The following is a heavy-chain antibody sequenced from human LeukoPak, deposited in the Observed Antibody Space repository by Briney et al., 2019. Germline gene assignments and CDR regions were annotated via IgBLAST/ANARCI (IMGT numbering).Heavy chain of an antibody. CDR3: AKGAVWSGYYGPKPDSYFDY. CDR2: INHSGST. V-gene: IGHV4-34*01. J-gene: IGHJ4*02. Sequence: SETLSLTCAVYGGSFSGYYWNWIRQPPGKGLEWIGEINHSGSTNYNPSLKSRVTISVDTSTNQFSLKLSSVTAADTAVYYCAKGAVWSGYYGPKPDSYFDYWGQGTLVTVSS. CDR1: GGSFSGYY. D-gene: IGHD3-3*01.